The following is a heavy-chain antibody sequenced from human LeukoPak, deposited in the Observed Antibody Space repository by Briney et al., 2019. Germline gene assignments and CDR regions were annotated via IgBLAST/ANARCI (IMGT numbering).Heavy chain of an antibody. CDR2: IIPIFGTA. V-gene: IGHV1-69*13. Sequence: EASVNVSCKASGGTFSSYAISWVRQAPGQGLEWMGGIIPIFGTANYAQKFQGRVTITADESTSTAYMELSSLRSEDTAVYYCARPTMNFGVVIIPDLSGYYYYGMDVWGQGTTVTVSS. CDR1: GGTFSSYA. CDR3: ARPTMNFGVVIIPDLSGYYYYGMDV. D-gene: IGHD3-3*01. J-gene: IGHJ6*02.